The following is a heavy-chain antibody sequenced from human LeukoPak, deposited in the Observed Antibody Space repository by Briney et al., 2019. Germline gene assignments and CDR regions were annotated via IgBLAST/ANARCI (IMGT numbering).Heavy chain of an antibody. CDR3: ARGWNYAFRFDN. J-gene: IGHJ4*02. CDR1: GFTFTDYW. CDR2: IKQDGGEK. D-gene: IGHD1-7*01. V-gene: IGHV3-7*01. Sequence: PGGTLRRSCAASGFTFTDYWMTWVRQAPGKGLEWVAHIKQDGGEKYYMDSVKGRSTVSRDNAKNLVYLQMNSLRAEDTAVYYCARGWNYAFRFDNWGQGTLVTVST.